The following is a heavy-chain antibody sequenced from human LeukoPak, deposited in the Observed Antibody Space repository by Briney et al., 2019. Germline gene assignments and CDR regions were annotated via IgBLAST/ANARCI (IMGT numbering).Heavy chain of an antibody. CDR1: GFTFSSYS. Sequence: GGSLRLSCAASGFTFSSYSMNWVRQAPGKGLEWVSSISSSSSYIYYADSVKGRFTISRDNAKNSLYLQMNSLRAEDTAVYCCVTSMVRGVILHWFDPWGQGTLVTVSS. CDR3: VTSMVRGVILHWFDP. CDR2: ISSSSSYI. V-gene: IGHV3-21*01. D-gene: IGHD3-10*01. J-gene: IGHJ5*02.